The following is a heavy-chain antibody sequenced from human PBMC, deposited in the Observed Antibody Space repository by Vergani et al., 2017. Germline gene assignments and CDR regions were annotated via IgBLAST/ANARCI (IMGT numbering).Heavy chain of an antibody. V-gene: IGHV1-8*02. D-gene: IGHD4-11*01. CDR2: MNPNSGNT. J-gene: IGHJ4*02. Sequence: QVQLVQSGAEVKKPGASVKVSCKASGYTFTSYGINWVRQATGQGLEWMGWMNPNSGNTGYAQKFQGRVTMTRNTSISTAYMELSSLRSEDTAVYYCARGRINAIRNYVGFDYWGQGTLVTVSS. CDR1: GYTFTSYG. CDR3: ARGRINAIRNYVGFDY.